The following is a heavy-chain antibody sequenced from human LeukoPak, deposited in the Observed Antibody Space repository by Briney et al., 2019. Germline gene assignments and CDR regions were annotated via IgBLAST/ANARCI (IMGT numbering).Heavy chain of an antibody. V-gene: IGHV3-48*04. Sequence: AGGSLRLSCAASGLTFSSYTMNWVRQAPGKGLEWVSYISSSGNTISYADSVKGRFTISRDNAKNSLYLQVISLRAEDTAVYYCARGPSIAARYDAFDIWGQGTMVTVSS. CDR2: ISSSGNTI. CDR1: GLTFSSYT. CDR3: ARGPSIAARYDAFDI. D-gene: IGHD6-6*01. J-gene: IGHJ3*02.